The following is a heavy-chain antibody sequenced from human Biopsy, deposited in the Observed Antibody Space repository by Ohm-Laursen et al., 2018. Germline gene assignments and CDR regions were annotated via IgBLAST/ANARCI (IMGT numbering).Heavy chain of an antibody. CDR2: VMPFFGTA. CDR1: GGTFSSYT. CDR3: ARHYYDTSGYNWFDP. D-gene: IGHD3-22*01. V-gene: IGHV1-69*06. Sequence: ASVKVSCKASGGTFSSYTFAWVRQAPGQRPEWMGDVMPFFGTAQYAPKLQGRVSMTADKTTYTAYMELTSLTSEDTAVYFCARHYYDTSGYNWFDPWGQGTLVTVSS. J-gene: IGHJ5*02.